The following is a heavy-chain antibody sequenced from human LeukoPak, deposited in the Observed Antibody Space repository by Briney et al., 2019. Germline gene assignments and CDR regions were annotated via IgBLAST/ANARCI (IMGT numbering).Heavy chain of an antibody. V-gene: IGHV1-18*01. CDR3: ARISSVTVDY. J-gene: IGHJ4*02. Sequence: ASVKVSCKASGGTFSSYAISWVRQAPGQGLEWMGWISTYNGNANYVQKLQGRVTMTTDTSTSTAYMELRSLRSDDTAVYFCARISSVTVDYWGQGTLVTVSS. CDR2: ISTYNGNA. CDR1: GGTFSSYA. D-gene: IGHD4-17*01.